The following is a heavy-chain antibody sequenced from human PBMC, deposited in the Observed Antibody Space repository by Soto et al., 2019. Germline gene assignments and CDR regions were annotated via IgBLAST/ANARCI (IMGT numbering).Heavy chain of an antibody. CDR3: AFLNNDTSP. D-gene: IGHD1-1*01. Sequence: RSLSVTFAAFGLTVSHYGKHWVRQAPGKGLEWVALVSHDVNNKYYADSVRGRFTISRDNSKNTLYLQMSSLKTEDTAIYYCAFLNNDTSPWGQG. J-gene: IGHJ4*02. CDR2: VSHDVNNK. V-gene: IGHV3-30*03. CDR1: GLTVSHYG.